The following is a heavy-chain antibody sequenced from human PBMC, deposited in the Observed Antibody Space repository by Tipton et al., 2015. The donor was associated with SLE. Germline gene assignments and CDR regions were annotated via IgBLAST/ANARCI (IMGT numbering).Heavy chain of an antibody. CDR3: AREEQQQGPNAFDI. D-gene: IGHD6-13*01. Sequence: TLSLTCTVSGGSISSHYWSWIRQPPGKGLEWIGYIYYSGSTNYNPSLKSRVTISVDTSKNQFSLKLSSVTAADTAVYYCAREEQQQGPNAFDIWGQGTMVTVSS. J-gene: IGHJ3*02. CDR1: GGSISSHY. V-gene: IGHV4-59*11. CDR2: IYYSGST.